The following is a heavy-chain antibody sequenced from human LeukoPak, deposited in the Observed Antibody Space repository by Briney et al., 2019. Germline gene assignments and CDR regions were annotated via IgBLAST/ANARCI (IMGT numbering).Heavy chain of an antibody. CDR3: AKGWNGYDRFDY. CDR1: GFTFSAYA. D-gene: IGHD5-12*01. V-gene: IGHV3-23*01. CDR2: ISGSGDNT. Sequence: GGSLRLSCAASGFTFSAYAMGWVRQAPGRGLEWVSGISGSGDNTYYADAVQGRFTISRDNSKNTVYLQMNSLRAEDTAVYYCAKGWNGYDRFDYWGQGTLVTVSS. J-gene: IGHJ4*02.